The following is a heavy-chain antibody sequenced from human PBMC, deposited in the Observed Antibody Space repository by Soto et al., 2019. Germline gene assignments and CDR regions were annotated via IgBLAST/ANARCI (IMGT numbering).Heavy chain of an antibody. J-gene: IGHJ4*02. CDR2: IYYSGST. Sequence: ETLSLTCTVSGGSISSYYWSWIRQPPGKGLEWIGYIYYSGSTNYNPPPKSRVTISVDTSQNQFSLKLSSVTAADTAVYYCARETATYYYDSSGYYYVVHFDYWGQGTLVTVSS. CDR1: GGSISSYY. D-gene: IGHD3-22*01. CDR3: ARETATYYYDSSGYYYVVHFDY. V-gene: IGHV4-59*12.